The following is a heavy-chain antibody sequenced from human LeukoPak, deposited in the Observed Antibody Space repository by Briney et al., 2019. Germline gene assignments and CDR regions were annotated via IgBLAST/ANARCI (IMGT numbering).Heavy chain of an antibody. V-gene: IGHV3-23*01. CDR1: GCTFSNYA. J-gene: IGHJ4*02. CDR3: AKAVETYYDSSGYYSLPPHFDY. Sequence: GGSLRLSCAASGCTFSNYAMSWVRQAPGKGLEWVSAISGSGGSTYYADSVKGRFTISRDNSKNTLYLQMNSLRAEDTAVYYCAKAVETYYDSSGYYSLPPHFDYWGQGTLVTVSS. CDR2: ISGSGGST. D-gene: IGHD3-22*01.